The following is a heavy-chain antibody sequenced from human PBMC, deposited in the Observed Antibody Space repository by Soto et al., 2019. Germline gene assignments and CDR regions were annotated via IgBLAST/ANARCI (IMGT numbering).Heavy chain of an antibody. J-gene: IGHJ6*03. D-gene: IGHD1-1*01. CDR2: IKSKTDGGTT. V-gene: IGHV3-15*01. CDR3: TTVEGKRTTYYMDV. CDR1: GFTFSNAW. Sequence: GGSLRLSCAASGFTFSNAWMSWVRQAPGKGLEWVGRIKSKTDGGTTDYAAPVKGRFTISRDDSKNTLYLQMNSLKTEDTAVYYCTTVEGKRTTYYMDVWGKGTTVTVSS.